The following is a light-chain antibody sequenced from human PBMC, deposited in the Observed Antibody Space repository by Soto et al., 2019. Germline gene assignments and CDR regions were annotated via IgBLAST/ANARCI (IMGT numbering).Light chain of an antibody. Sequence: EIVLTQSPGTLSLSPGERATLSCRASQSVSSSYLAWYQQKPGQAPRLLIYGACSRATGIPDRFSGSGSGTDFSLIISRLEPEEFAVYYYRQYGSSPPWTFGQGTKVEIK. CDR2: GAC. CDR3: RQYGSSPPWT. CDR1: QSVSSSY. V-gene: IGKV3-20*01. J-gene: IGKJ1*01.